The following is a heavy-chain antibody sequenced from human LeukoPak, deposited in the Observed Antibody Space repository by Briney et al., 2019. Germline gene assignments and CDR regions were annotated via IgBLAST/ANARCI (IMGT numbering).Heavy chain of an antibody. D-gene: IGHD4-17*01. CDR3: ARGPPCYGDYTGCYFDS. CDR2: SNTADGDT. V-gene: IGHV1-3*02. Sequence: GASVKVSCKASGYIFSSYAIHWVRQAPGRRLEWMGWSNTADGDTKYSPEFQGRVTITRDTSASTVDMELSSLSSEDVAIYYCARGPPCYGDYTGCYFDSWGQGTLVTVSS. J-gene: IGHJ4*02. CDR1: GYIFSSYA.